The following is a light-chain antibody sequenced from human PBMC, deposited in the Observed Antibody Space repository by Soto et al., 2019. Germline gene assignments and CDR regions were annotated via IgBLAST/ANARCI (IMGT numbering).Light chain of an antibody. CDR1: SSNIGAGYD. V-gene: IGLV1-40*01. J-gene: IGLJ2*01. Sequence: QSVLTQPPSVSGAPGPRVTISRTGSSSNIGAGYDVHWYKQLPGTAPKLLIYGNSNRPSGVPDRFSGSKSGTSASLAITGLQAEDEADYYCQSYDSSLSVVFGGGTKLTVL. CDR2: GNS. CDR3: QSYDSSLSVV.